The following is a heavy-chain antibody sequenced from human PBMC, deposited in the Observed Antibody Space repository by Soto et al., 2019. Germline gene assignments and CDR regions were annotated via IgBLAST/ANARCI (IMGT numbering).Heavy chain of an antibody. Sequence: SETLSLTCTVSGDSIRSYYWNWIRQSPGKGLEWIGYINYSGFTNYNPDLKSRVTISLHSSKTHFALKMNSVTASDTAVYFCARARGGEVMGASFDLWGQGTMVTVSS. CDR1: GDSIRSYY. J-gene: IGHJ3*01. V-gene: IGHV4-59*01. CDR3: ARARGGEVMGASFDL. D-gene: IGHD1-26*01. CDR2: INYSGFT.